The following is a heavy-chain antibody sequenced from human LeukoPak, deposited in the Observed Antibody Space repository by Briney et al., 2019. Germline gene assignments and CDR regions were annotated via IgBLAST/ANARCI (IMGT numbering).Heavy chain of an antibody. CDR3: ARVYSSRFDP. J-gene: IGHJ5*02. CDR2: ISSSSSYI. CDR1: GFTFDDYA. Sequence: GRSLRLSCAASGFTFDDYAMHWVRQAPGKGLEWVSSISSSSSYIYYADSVKGRFTISRDNAKNSLYLQMNSLRAEDTAVYYCARVYSSRFDPWGQGTLVTVSS. D-gene: IGHD6-13*01. V-gene: IGHV3-21*01.